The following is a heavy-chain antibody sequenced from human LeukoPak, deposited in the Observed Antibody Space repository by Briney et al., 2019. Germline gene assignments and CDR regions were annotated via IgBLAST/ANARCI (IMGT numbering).Heavy chain of an antibody. V-gene: IGHV3-33*01. D-gene: IGHD1-1*01. CDR3: ARWGGTRQYYFDY. CDR2: TRFDGSIK. J-gene: IGHJ4*02. CDR1: GFISSDYG. Sequence: GGSLRLSCAVSGFISSDYGFHWVRQAPGKGLEWVAVTRFDGSIKQYADSVKGRFTISRDDSKNTLYLQMNFLKSEDTAVYYCARWGGTRQYYFDYWGQGTLVTVSS.